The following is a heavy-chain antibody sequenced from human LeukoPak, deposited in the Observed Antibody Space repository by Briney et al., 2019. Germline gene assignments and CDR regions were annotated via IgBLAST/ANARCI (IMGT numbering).Heavy chain of an antibody. V-gene: IGHV3-21*06. CDR2: IGPTGCDR. Sequence: PGGSLRLSCTASGLTFSTSGFNGGRQAPGKGLEWGASIGPTGCDRYHAESIKGRFTISKDNANNCLQLQLNSLRAEDMAVYYCATEPNGRHYAYWGQGTLLTVSS. CDR3: ATEPNGRHYAY. D-gene: IGHD2-8*01. CDR1: GLTFSTSG. J-gene: IGHJ4*02.